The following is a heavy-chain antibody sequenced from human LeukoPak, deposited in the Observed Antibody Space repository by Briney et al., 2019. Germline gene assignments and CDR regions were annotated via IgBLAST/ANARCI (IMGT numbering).Heavy chain of an antibody. CDR3: ARDGRYISDY. J-gene: IGHJ4*02. CDR2: INQDGSEE. Sequence: GGSLTLSCAASGFTFSRYWMSWVRRARGKGLERVANINQDGSEEYYVDSVKGRFTVSRDNAKNSLYLQMNSLRAEDTAVYYCARDGRYISDYWGQGTLVIVSS. D-gene: IGHD1-26*01. V-gene: IGHV3-7*05. CDR1: GFTFSRYW.